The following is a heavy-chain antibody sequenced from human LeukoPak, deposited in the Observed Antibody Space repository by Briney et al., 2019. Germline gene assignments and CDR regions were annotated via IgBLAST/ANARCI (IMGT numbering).Heavy chain of an antibody. CDR3: ARRSNWFDP. Sequence: SETLSLTCTVSGGSISSYYWSWIRQPPGKGLEWIGYIYYSGSTNYNPSLKSRVTISVDTSKNQFSLKLSSVTAADTAVYYCARRSNWFDPWGKGTTVTVSS. CDR1: GGSISSYY. J-gene: IGHJ6*04. V-gene: IGHV4-59*08. CDR2: IYYSGST. D-gene: IGHD1-20*01.